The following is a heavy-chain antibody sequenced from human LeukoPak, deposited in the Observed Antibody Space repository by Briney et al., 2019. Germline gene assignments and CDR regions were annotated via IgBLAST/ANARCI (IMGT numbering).Heavy chain of an antibody. D-gene: IGHD3-22*01. CDR1: GGSFSGYY. CDR2: INHSGST. J-gene: IGHJ4*02. CDR3: ARGDYDSSGYYTGGFDFDY. Sequence: SETLSLTCAVYGGSFSGYYWSWIRQPPGKGLEWIGEINHSGSTNYNPSLKSRVTISVDTSKNQFSLKLSSVTAADTAVYYCARGDYDSSGYYTGGFDFDYWGQGTLVTVSS. V-gene: IGHV4-34*01.